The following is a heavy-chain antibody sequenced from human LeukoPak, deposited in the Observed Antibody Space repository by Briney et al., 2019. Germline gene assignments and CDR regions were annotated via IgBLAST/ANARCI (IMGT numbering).Heavy chain of an antibody. D-gene: IGHD5-18*01. CDR2: INHSGST. V-gene: IGHV4-34*01. CDR3: ARAKEYGYNYGPGFGFDP. CDR1: GGSSSGYY. Sequence: SETLSLTCAVYGGSSSGYYWSWIRQPPGKGLEWIGEINHSGSTNYGPSLKSRVTISVDTYKKQISLKLSSVTAADTAVYYCARAKEYGYNYGPGFGFDPWGQGTLVTVSS. J-gene: IGHJ5*02.